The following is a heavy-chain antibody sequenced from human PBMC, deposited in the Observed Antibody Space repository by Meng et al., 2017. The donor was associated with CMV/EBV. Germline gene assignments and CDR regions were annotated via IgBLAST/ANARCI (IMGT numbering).Heavy chain of an antibody. CDR1: GFTFSSYA. CDR3: TTSTMVRGVTPH. V-gene: IGHV3-64*02. CDR2: ISSNGGST. J-gene: IGHJ4*02. Sequence: GGSLRLSCAASGFTFSSYAMHWVRQAPGKGLEYVSAISSNGGSTYYADSVKGRFTISRDNSKNTLYLQMNSLKTEDTAVYYCTTSTMVRGVTPHWGQGTLVTVSS. D-gene: IGHD3-10*01.